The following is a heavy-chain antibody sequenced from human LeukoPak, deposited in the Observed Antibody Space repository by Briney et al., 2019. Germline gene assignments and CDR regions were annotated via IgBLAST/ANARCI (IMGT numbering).Heavy chain of an antibody. CDR1: GFTVSSNY. J-gene: IGHJ3*02. CDR2: IYTGGST. V-gene: IGHV3-66*02. CDR3: ARDQWLGDAFDI. Sequence: GGSLRLSCAASGFTVSSNYMSWVRQAPGKGLEWVSVIYTGGSTYYADSVKGRFTISKDNSKNTLYLQMNSLRAEDTAVYYCARDQWLGDAFDIWGQGTMVTVSS. D-gene: IGHD6-19*01.